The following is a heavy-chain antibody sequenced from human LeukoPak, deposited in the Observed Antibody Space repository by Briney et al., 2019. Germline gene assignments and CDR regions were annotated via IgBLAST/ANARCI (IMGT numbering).Heavy chain of an antibody. Sequence: SETLSLTCAVYGGSFSGYYWSWIRQPPGKGLEWVGEINHSGTTNYNPSLKSRVTMSVDTSKNQFSLKLSSVTAADTAVYYCAREGQYSSSWVDYWGQGTLVTVSS. V-gene: IGHV4-34*01. D-gene: IGHD6-13*01. J-gene: IGHJ4*02. CDR3: AREGQYSSSWVDY. CDR2: INHSGTT. CDR1: GGSFSGYY.